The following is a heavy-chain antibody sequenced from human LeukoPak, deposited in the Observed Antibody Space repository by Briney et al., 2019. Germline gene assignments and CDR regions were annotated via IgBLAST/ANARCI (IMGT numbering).Heavy chain of an antibody. CDR2: IYSGGST. CDR3: AKKHGVGDSSGLGPGYYFDY. D-gene: IGHD3-22*01. J-gene: IGHJ4*02. V-gene: IGHV3-53*01. Sequence: GSLRLSCVVSGFTVSSNYMSWVRQAPGKGLEWVSSIYSGGSTYYADSVKGRFTISRDNSKNTLYLQMNSLRAEDTAVYYCAKKHGVGDSSGLGPGYYFDYWGQGTLVTVSS. CDR1: GFTVSSNY.